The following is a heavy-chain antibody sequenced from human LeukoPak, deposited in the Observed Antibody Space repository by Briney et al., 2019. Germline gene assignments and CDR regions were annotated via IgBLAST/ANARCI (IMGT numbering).Heavy chain of an antibody. J-gene: IGHJ6*02. CDR3: ARGVIERCFDWPQVNYYYYGMDV. V-gene: IGHV1-18*01. CDR1: GYTFTSYG. D-gene: IGHD3-9*01. Sequence: GASVKVSCKASGYTFTSYGISWVRQAPGQGLEWMGWISAYNGNTNYAQKLQGRVTMTTDTSTSTAYMELRSLRSDDTAVYYCARGVIERCFDWPQVNYYYYGMDVWGQGTTVTVSS. CDR2: ISAYNGNT.